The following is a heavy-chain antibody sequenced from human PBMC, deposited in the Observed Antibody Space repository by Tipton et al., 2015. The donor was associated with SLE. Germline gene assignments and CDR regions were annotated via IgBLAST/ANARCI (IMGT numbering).Heavy chain of an antibody. V-gene: IGHV4-39*07. D-gene: IGHD6-19*01. J-gene: IGHJ4*02. CDR1: GGSISSGDYY. Sequence: TLSLTCTVSGGSISSGDYYWGWIRQPPGKGLEWIGCIYYSGSTYYNPSLKSRVTISVDTSKNQFSLKLSSVTAADTAVYYCARDSAVAGTDYWGQGTLVTVSS. CDR3: ARDSAVAGTDY. CDR2: IYYSGST.